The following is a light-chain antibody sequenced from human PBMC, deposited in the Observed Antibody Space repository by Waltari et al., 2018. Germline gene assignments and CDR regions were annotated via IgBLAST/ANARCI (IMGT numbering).Light chain of an antibody. Sequence: QSVLTQPPSASGTPGQRVTMPCSGKSSNIGYNTVHWYQQLPGTAPKLLIYTNNQRPSGVPDRFSGSKSGTSASLAISGLQSEDEADYYCAAWDDSLNGVVFGGGTKLTVL. CDR1: SSNIGYNT. J-gene: IGLJ2*01. V-gene: IGLV1-44*01. CDR3: AAWDDSLNGVV. CDR2: TNN.